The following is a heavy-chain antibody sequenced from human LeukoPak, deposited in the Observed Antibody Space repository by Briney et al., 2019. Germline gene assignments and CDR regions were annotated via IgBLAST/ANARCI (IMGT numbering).Heavy chain of an antibody. D-gene: IGHD2-15*01. CDR1: GYSFTSYW. J-gene: IGHJ4*02. V-gene: IGHV5-51*01. CDR2: IYPGDSDT. CDR3: ARTNYCSGGSCYFETDY. Sequence: GESLKISCKGTGYSFTSYWIGWVRQMPGKGLEWMGIIYPGDSDTRYSPSFQGQVTISADKSISTAYLQWSSLKASDTAMYYCARTNYCSGGSCYFETDYWGQGTLVTVSS.